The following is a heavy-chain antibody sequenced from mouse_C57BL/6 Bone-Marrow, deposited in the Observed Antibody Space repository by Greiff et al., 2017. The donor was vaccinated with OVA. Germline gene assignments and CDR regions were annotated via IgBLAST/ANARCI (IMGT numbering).Heavy chain of an antibody. CDR3: ARGYGNFAY. J-gene: IGHJ3*01. D-gene: IGHD2-1*01. Sequence: DVQLVESGGGLVKPGGSLKLSCAASGFTFSSYAMSWVRQTPEKRLEWVATISDGGSYTYYPDNVKGRFTISRDNAKNNLYLQMSHLKSEDTAMYYCARGYGNFAYWGQGTLVTVSA. CDR2: ISDGGSYT. V-gene: IGHV5-4*01. CDR1: GFTFSSYA.